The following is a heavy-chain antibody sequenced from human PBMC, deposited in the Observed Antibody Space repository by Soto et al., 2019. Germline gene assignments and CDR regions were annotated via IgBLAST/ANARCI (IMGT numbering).Heavy chain of an antibody. V-gene: IGHV3-30*18. Sequence: QVQLVESGGGVVQPGRSLRLSCAASGFTFSSYGMHGVRQAPGKGLEWVAIISYDGTNKYYADSVEGRFTISRDNSKHTVYLQMNSRRAEDTNVYYCAKDSQWEVNTHYYAMDVWGQGTTVTVSS. CDR2: ISYDGTNK. CDR1: GFTFSSYG. J-gene: IGHJ6*02. CDR3: AKDSQWEVNTHYYAMDV. D-gene: IGHD1-26*01.